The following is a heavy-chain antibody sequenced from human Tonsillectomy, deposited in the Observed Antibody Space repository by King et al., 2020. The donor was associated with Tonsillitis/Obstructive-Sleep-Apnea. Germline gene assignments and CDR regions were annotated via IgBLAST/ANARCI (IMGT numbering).Heavy chain of an antibody. J-gene: IGHJ3*02. CDR2: IIPIFGTA. CDR1: GGTFSSYA. Sequence: VQLVQSGAAVKKPGSSVKVSCKAPGGTFSSYAISWVRQAPGQGLEWMGGIIPIFGTANYAQKFQGRVTITADESTSTAYMELSSLRSEDTAVYYCARAAGYSSSWYSVDAFDIWGQGTMVTVSS. D-gene: IGHD6-13*01. CDR3: ARAAGYSSSWYSVDAFDI. V-gene: IGHV1-69*01.